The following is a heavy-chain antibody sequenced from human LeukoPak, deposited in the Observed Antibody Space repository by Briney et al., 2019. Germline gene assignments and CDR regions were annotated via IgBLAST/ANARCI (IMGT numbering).Heavy chain of an antibody. CDR1: GGSITSSSYY. J-gene: IGHJ6*03. CDR2: IYYSGST. V-gene: IGHV4-39*07. CDR3: ARDRHYGSGSYYYYYYYMDV. D-gene: IGHD3-10*01. Sequence: SETLSLTCTVSGGSITSSSYYWGWIRQPPGKGLEWIGSIYYSGSTHYSPSLKSRVTISVDMSKNQFSLKLSSVTAADTAVYYCARDRHYGSGSYYYYYYYMDVWGKGTTVTVSS.